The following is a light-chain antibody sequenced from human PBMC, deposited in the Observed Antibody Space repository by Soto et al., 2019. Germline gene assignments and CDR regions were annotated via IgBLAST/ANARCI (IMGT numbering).Light chain of an antibody. V-gene: IGKV3-15*01. Sequence: LQPSPGTLSLSPGDRSTISGRGSQSVSNNYLAWYQPKPGQAPRLLIFGASTRATGIPDRFSGSGSGTDFILTISSLQSEDFAVYDCQQYNTWHLITVGPGTRVEIK. CDR1: QSVSNN. J-gene: IGKJ5*01. CDR2: GAS. CDR3: QQYNTWHLIT.